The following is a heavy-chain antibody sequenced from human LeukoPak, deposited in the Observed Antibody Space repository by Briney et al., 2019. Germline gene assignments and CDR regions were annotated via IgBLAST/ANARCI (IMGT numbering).Heavy chain of an antibody. Sequence: SETLSLTCAVYGGSFSGYYWSWIRQPPGKGLEWIGEINHSGSTNYNPSPKSRVTISVDTSKNQFSLKLSSVTAADTAVYYCARVGRIETIDYWGQGTLVTVSS. CDR1: GGSFSGYY. D-gene: IGHD3-10*01. CDR2: INHSGST. J-gene: IGHJ4*02. CDR3: ARVGRIETIDY. V-gene: IGHV4-34*01.